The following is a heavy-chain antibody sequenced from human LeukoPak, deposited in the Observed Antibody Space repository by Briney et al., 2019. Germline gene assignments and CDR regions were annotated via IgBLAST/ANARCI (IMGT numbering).Heavy chain of an antibody. D-gene: IGHD2-2*01. Sequence: SETLSLTCTVSGGSISSGDYYWSWIRQPPGKGLEWIGYIYHSGSTYYNPSLKSRVTISVGTSNNQFSLKLSSVTAADSAVYFCARDAPHCSSTSCSDWGQGTLVTVSS. CDR1: GGSISSGDYY. J-gene: IGHJ4*02. CDR3: ARDAPHCSSTSCSD. CDR2: IYHSGST. V-gene: IGHV4-30-4*08.